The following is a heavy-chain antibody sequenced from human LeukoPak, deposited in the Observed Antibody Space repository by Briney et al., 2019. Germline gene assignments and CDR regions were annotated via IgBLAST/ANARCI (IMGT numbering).Heavy chain of an antibody. CDR1: GFTFSSYW. J-gene: IGHJ5*01. D-gene: IGHD3-10*01. CDR2: IESNGLA. CDR3: ARAVTYFYGSVTYDWFES. Sequence: PGGSLRLSCAASGFTFSSYWMHWVRQTPGKGLMWVSRIESNGLALYADSVRDRFTISRDNAKNTVYLQVNSLRADDTAMYYCARAVTYFYGSVTYDWFESWGQGTLVTVSS. V-gene: IGHV3-74*01.